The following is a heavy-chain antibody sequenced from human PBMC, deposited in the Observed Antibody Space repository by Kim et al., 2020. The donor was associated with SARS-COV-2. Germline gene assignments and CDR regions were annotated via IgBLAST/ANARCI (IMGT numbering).Heavy chain of an antibody. D-gene: IGHD3-10*01. J-gene: IGHJ4*02. Sequence: YYADSVKGRFTISRDKFKDTLYLQMDSLGADDTAVYYCAKGLATRWFAFEYWGQGALVTVS. CDR3: AKGLATRWFAFEY. V-gene: IGHV3-23*05.